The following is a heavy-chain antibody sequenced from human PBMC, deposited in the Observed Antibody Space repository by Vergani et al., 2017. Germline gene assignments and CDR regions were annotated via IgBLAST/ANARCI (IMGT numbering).Heavy chain of an antibody. CDR3: ARKIFGVVSNWFDP. D-gene: IGHD3-3*01. CDR1: GGTFSSYT. Sequence: QVQLVQSGAEVKKPGSSVKVSCKASGGTFSSYTISWVRQAPGQGLEWMGRIIPILGIANYAQKFQGRVTITADKSTSTAYMVLSSLRSEDTAVYYCARKIFGVVSNWFDPWGQGTLVTVSS. V-gene: IGHV1-69*02. CDR2: IIPILGIA. J-gene: IGHJ5*02.